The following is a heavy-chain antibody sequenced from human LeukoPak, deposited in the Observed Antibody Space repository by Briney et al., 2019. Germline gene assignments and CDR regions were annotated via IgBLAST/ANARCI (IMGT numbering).Heavy chain of an antibody. D-gene: IGHD6-6*01. CDR2: INHSGSA. Sequence: PSETLSLTCAVYGGSFSGYYWTWLRQPPGKGLEWIGEINHSGSANYNPSLKSRVTISVDTSKNQFSLKLSSVTAADTAVYYCARKYSSSSTPFDYWGQGTLVTVSS. CDR3: ARKYSSSSTPFDY. CDR1: GGSFSGYY. J-gene: IGHJ4*02. V-gene: IGHV4-34*01.